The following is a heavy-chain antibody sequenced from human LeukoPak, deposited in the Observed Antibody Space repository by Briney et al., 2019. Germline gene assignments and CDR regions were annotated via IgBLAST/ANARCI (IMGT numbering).Heavy chain of an antibody. CDR3: AREKRGGYYYDSSGYYVGHFDY. D-gene: IGHD3-22*01. Sequence: PSETLSLTCTVSGGSISSGGYYWSWIRQHPGKGLEWIGYIYYSGSTYYNPSLKSRVTISVDTSKNQFSLKLSSVTAADTAVYYCAREKRGGYYYDSSGYYVGHFDYWGQGTLVTVS. V-gene: IGHV4-31*03. CDR2: IYYSGST. CDR1: GGSISSGGYY. J-gene: IGHJ4*02.